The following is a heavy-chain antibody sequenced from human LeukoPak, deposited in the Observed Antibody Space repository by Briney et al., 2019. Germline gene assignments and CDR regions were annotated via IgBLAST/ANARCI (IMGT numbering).Heavy chain of an antibody. CDR3: ARGSAGLQWLVPES. Sequence: GGSLRLSCAASGFTFSSYAMSWVRQAPGKGLEWVSAISGSGGSTYYADSVKGRFTISRDNSKNTLYLQMNSLRADDTAVYYCARGSAGLQWLVPESWGQGTLVTVSS. V-gene: IGHV3-23*01. CDR1: GFTFSSYA. CDR2: ISGSGGST. J-gene: IGHJ4*02. D-gene: IGHD6-19*01.